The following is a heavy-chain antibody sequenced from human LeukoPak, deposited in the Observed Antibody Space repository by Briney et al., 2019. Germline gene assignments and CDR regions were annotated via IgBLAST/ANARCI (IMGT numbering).Heavy chain of an antibody. CDR2: IYYSGST. Sequence: NTSETLSLTCTVSGGSISSYYWSWIRQPPGKGLEWIGYIYYSGSTNYNPSLKSRVTISVDTSKNQFSLKLSSVTAADTAVYYCARHHMWELLGFDYWGQGTLVTVSS. CDR1: GGSISSYY. J-gene: IGHJ4*02. CDR3: ARHHMWELLGFDY. D-gene: IGHD1-26*01. V-gene: IGHV4-59*08.